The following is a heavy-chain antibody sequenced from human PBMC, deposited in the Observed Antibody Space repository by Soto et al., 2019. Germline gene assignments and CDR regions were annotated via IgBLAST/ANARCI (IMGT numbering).Heavy chain of an antibody. CDR1: GGSISSVGYY. CDR2: IYYSGST. J-gene: IGHJ6*03. V-gene: IGHV4-31*03. D-gene: IGHD3-3*01. Sequence: SETLSLTCTVSGGSISSVGYYWSWIRQHPGKGLEWIGYIYYSGSTYYNPSLKSRVTISVDTSRNQFSLKLSSVTAADTAVYYCARSYYDFWSGSRYCYMDVWGKGTTVTVSS. CDR3: ARSYYDFWSGSRYCYMDV.